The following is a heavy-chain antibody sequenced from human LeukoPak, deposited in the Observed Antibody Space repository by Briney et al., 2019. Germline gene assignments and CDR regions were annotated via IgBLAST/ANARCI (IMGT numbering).Heavy chain of an antibody. CDR3: ARDSQIAAAGTGGDY. CDR2: INPNSGGT. J-gene: IGHJ4*02. D-gene: IGHD6-13*01. CDR1: GYTFTGYY. V-gene: IGHV1-2*02. Sequence: ASVKVSCKASGYTFTGYYMHWVRQAPGQGLEWMGWINPNSGGTNYAQKFQGRVTMTRDTSISTAYKELSRLRSDDTAVYYCARDSQIAAAGTGGDYWGQGTLVTVSS.